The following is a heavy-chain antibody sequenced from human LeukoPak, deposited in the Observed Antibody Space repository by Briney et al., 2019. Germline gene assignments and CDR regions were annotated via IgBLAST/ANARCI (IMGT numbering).Heavy chain of an antibody. J-gene: IGHJ3*02. CDR1: GFTFSSYA. CDR2: ISYDGSNK. Sequence: GRSLRLSCAASGFTFSSYAMHWVRQAPGKGLEWVAVISYDGSNKYYADSVKGRFTISRDNSKNTLYLQMNSLRAEDTAVYYCARDPPYYYDSSGYFGAFDTWGQGTMVTVSS. V-gene: IGHV3-30*04. CDR3: ARDPPYYYDSSGYFGAFDT. D-gene: IGHD3-22*01.